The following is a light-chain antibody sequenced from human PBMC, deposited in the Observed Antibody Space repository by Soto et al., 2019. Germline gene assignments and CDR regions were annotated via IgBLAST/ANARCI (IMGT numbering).Light chain of an antibody. CDR1: QGISSR. CDR2: AAS. Sequence: DIQMTQSPSSVSASVGDSVTITCRASQGISSRLAWYQQKPGRAPKLLIYAASSLQSGIPSRFSGSGSATEFTFTINTLQPEDLATYYCQQTNMYPLSFGGGTQVEIK. J-gene: IGKJ4*01. V-gene: IGKV1D-12*01. CDR3: QQTNMYPLS.